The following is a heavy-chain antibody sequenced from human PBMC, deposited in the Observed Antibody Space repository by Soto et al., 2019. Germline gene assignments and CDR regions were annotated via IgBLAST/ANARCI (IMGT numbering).Heavy chain of an antibody. Sequence: GGSLILSYAASGFTFSNAWMSWVRQAPGKGLEWVGRIKSKTDGGTTDYAAPVKGRFTISRDDSKNTLYLQMNSLKTEDTAVYYCTTTPLTGSDAFDIWGQGTMVTVSS. D-gene: IGHD7-27*01. CDR2: IKSKTDGGTT. J-gene: IGHJ3*02. CDR1: GFTFSNAW. V-gene: IGHV3-15*01. CDR3: TTTPLTGSDAFDI.